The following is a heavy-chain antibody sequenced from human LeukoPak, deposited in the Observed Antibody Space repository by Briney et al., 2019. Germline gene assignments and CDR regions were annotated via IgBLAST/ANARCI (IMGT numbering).Heavy chain of an antibody. J-gene: IGHJ4*02. CDR1: GGSFSGYY. V-gene: IGHV4-34*01. D-gene: IGHD6-13*01. CDR2: INHSGST. Sequence: SETLSLTCAVYGGSFSGYYWSWIRQPPGKGLEWIGEINHSGSTNYNPSLKSRVTISVDTSKNQFSLKLSSVTAADTAVYYCVYSSSWYHYFDYWGQGTLVTVSS. CDR3: VYSSSWYHYFDY.